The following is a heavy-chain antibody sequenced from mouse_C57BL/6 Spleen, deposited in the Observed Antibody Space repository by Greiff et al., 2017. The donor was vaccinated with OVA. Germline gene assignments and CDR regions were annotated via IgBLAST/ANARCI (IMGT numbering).Heavy chain of an antibody. CDR3: ARGRDYSDY. V-gene: IGHV5-4*03. CDR1: GFTFSSYA. D-gene: IGHD1-1*01. J-gene: IGHJ2*01. Sequence: EVKLVESGGGLVKPGGSLKLSCAASGFTFSSYAMSWVRQTPEKRLEWVATISDGGSYTYYPDNVKGRFTISRDNAKNNLYLQMSHLKSEDTAMYYCARGRDYSDYWGQGTTLTVSS. CDR2: ISDGGSYT.